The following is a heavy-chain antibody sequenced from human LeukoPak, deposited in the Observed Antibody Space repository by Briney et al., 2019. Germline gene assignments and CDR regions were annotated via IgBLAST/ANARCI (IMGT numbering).Heavy chain of an antibody. CDR2: IYYSGST. V-gene: IGHV4-59*12. CDR3: ARSIHYDILTGYYTPYYYYYMDV. CDR1: GGSISSYY. D-gene: IGHD3-9*01. J-gene: IGHJ6*03. Sequence: SETLSLTCTVSGGSISSYYWSWIRQPPGKGLEWIGYIYYSGSTNYNPSLKSRVTISVDTSKNQFSLKPSSVTAADTAVYYCARSIHYDILTGYYTPYYYYYMDVWGKGITVTVSS.